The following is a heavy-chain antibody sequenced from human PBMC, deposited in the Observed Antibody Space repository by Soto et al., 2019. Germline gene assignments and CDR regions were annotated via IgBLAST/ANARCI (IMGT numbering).Heavy chain of an antibody. V-gene: IGHV4-59*11. Sequence: QVQLQESGPGLVKPSETLSLTCTVSGDSISSHYWSWIRQAPGKGLEWIGYIHYSGISDYNPSLRSRVTISVDTSKNQVSLRLTSVTAADTAVYYCARGHYGHDYWGQGTLVTVSS. CDR3: ARGHYGHDY. CDR1: GDSISSHY. CDR2: IHYSGIS. D-gene: IGHD4-17*01. J-gene: IGHJ4*02.